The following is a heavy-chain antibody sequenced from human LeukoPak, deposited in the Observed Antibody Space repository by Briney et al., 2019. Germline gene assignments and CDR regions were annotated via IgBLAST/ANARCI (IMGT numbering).Heavy chain of an antibody. V-gene: IGHV3-30*02. CDR3: AKDKNDSGDYSSMDV. CDR1: GFTISGFG. Sequence: PGGSLRLSCAASGFTISGFGVNWVRQAPGKGLEWVAFIQYDGRNKCCADSVKGRFTVSRDNSKNTLYLQMNSLRVEDTAIYYCAKDKNDSGDYSSMDVWGKGTTVTVSS. CDR2: IQYDGRNK. D-gene: IGHD4-17*01. J-gene: IGHJ6*03.